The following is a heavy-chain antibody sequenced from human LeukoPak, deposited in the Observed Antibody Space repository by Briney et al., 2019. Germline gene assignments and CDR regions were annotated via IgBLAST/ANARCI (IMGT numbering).Heavy chain of an antibody. CDR3: ATYGRTTPFDC. V-gene: IGHV1-18*01. Sequence: GASVKVSCKASGYTFTSYGISWVRQAPGQGLEWMGWISAYNGNTNYAQKLQGRVTMTTDTSTSTAYMELSSLRSEDTAVYYCATYGRTTPFDCWGQGTLVTVSS. D-gene: IGHD1/OR15-1a*01. J-gene: IGHJ4*02. CDR1: GYTFTSYG. CDR2: ISAYNGNT.